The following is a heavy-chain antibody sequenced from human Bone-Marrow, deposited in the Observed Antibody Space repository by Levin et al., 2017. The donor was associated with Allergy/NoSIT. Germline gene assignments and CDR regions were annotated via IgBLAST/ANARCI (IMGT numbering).Heavy chain of an antibody. V-gene: IGHV4-31*03. CDR1: GDSISSGGYY. Sequence: PSETLFLTCTVSGDSISSGGYYWSWIRQHPGKGLEWIGYIYHSGSTYYNPSLKGRVTISVDTSKNEFSLKLSSVTAADTAVFYCARGEYSYGSGSYYLDYWGQGTLVTVSS. J-gene: IGHJ4*02. CDR3: ARGEYSYGSGSYYLDY. CDR2: IYHSGST. D-gene: IGHD3-10*01.